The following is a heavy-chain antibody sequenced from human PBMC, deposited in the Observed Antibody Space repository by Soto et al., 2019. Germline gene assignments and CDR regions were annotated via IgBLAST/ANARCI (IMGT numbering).Heavy chain of an antibody. V-gene: IGHV3-23*01. D-gene: IGHD5-12*01. CDR3: PRDVKVALNVPPGGFDF. Sequence: GGSLRLSCTASGFTFNNYVMSWVRQAPGKGLQWVSAISGTVASTYYADSVKGRFTISRDNSKNTLFLQMNSLRAEDTAVYYCPRDVKVALNVPPGGFDFWGPGTMGTVSS. J-gene: IGHJ4*02. CDR2: ISGTVAST. CDR1: GFTFNNYV.